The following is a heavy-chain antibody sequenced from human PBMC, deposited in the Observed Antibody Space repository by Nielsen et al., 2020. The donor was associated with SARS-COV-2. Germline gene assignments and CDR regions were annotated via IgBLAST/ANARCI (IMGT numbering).Heavy chain of an antibody. Sequence: ASVKVSCKASGYIFTAYYIHWVRQAPGQGLEWMGWISAYNGNTNYAQKLQGRVTMTTDTSTSTAYMELSSLRSEDTAVYYCARDLDGYDFWSGYYTEGYFDYWGQGTLVTVSS. CDR1: GYIFTAYY. CDR2: ISAYNGNT. CDR3: ARDLDGYDFWSGYYTEGYFDY. J-gene: IGHJ4*02. V-gene: IGHV1-18*04. D-gene: IGHD3-3*01.